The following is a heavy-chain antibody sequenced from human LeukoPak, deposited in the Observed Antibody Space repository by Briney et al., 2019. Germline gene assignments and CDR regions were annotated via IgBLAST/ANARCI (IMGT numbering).Heavy chain of an antibody. Sequence: ASVKVSCKASGYTFTSYYMHWVRQAPGQGLEWMGIINPSGGSTSYAQKFQGRVTMTRDTSTSTVYMELSSLRSEDTAVCYCARGEVLRFLEWLNVDYWGQGTLVTVSS. CDR2: INPSGGST. D-gene: IGHD3-3*01. CDR1: GYTFTSYY. V-gene: IGHV1-46*01. J-gene: IGHJ4*02. CDR3: ARGEVLRFLEWLNVDY.